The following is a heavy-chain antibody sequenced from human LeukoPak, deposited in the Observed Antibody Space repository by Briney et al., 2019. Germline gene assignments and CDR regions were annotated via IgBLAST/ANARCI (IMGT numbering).Heavy chain of an antibody. CDR1: GVSFSGYY. V-gene: IGHV4-34*01. D-gene: IGHD3-10*01. CDR3: ARRTVRGVIAY. J-gene: IGHJ4*02. CDR2: INHSGST. Sequence: NPSETLSLTCAVYGVSFSGYYWSWIRQPPGKGLEWIGEINHSGSTNYNPSLKSRVTISVDTSKNQFSLKLSSVTAADTAVYYCARRTVRGVIAYWGQGTLVTVSS.